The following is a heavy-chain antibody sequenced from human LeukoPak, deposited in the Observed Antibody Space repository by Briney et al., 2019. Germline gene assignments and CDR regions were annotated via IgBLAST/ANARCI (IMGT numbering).Heavy chain of an antibody. CDR1: GFIFSDYY. D-gene: IGHD3-16*01. V-gene: IGHV3-11*04. J-gene: IGHJ6*03. Sequence: GGSLRLSCAASGFIFSDYYMSWIRQAPGKGLEWVSTIKGTGLTTYYADSVKGRFTISRDNAKNSLFLQMSSLRVDDTAIYYCARAGELRYMDVWGKGTAVTVSS. CDR3: ARAGELRYMDV. CDR2: IKGTGLTT.